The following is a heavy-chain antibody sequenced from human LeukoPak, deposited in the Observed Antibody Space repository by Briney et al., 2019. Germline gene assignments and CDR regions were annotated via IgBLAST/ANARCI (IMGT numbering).Heavy chain of an antibody. CDR1: GLIFSDYG. CDR3: AKTGSNRRNYYYYYMDV. Sequence: GGSLRLSCAASGLIFSDYGMHWVRQAPGKGREWVTFIRYDGTNKYYADSVKGRFTISRDNSKNTLYLQMNSLRAEDTAVYYCAKTGSNRRNYYYYYMDVWGKGTTVTVSS. V-gene: IGHV3-30*02. CDR2: IRYDGTNK. J-gene: IGHJ6*03. D-gene: IGHD4-11*01.